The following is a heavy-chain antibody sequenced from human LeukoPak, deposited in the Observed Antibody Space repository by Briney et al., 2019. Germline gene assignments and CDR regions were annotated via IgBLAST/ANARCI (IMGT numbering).Heavy chain of an antibody. V-gene: IGHV3-11*04. J-gene: IGHJ4*02. CDR3: AIQTTMIVVDPYFDY. D-gene: IGHD3-22*01. CDR2: ISGSGTTI. CDR1: GLTFSDYS. Sequence: GGSLRLSSAASGLTFSDYSMAWSRQAPGKGLEWVSSISGSGTTIYSADSVKGRFTVSRDNTKNSLFLHMNSLRAEDTAVYYCAIQTTMIVVDPYFDYWGQGALVTVSS.